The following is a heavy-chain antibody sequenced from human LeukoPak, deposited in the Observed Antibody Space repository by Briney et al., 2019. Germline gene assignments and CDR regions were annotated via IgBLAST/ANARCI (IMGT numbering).Heavy chain of an antibody. CDR1: GFTISGHA. Sequence: GGSLRLSCVASGFTISGHAMSWVRQAPGKGLEWVSAISGSGGSTYYADSVQGRFTISRDNSKNTLYLQMNSLRAEDTAVYYCAKSVTAYYNVGCDYWGQGTLVTGSS. CDR2: ISGSGGST. J-gene: IGHJ4*02. V-gene: IGHV3-23*01. D-gene: IGHD3-9*01. CDR3: AKSVTAYYNVGCDY.